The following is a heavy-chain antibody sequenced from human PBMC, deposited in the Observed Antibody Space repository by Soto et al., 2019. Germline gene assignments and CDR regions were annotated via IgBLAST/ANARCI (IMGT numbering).Heavy chain of an antibody. V-gene: IGHV3-30-3*01. J-gene: IGHJ6*02. CDR2: ISYDGSNK. D-gene: IGHD6-19*01. Sequence: GGSLRLSCAASGFTFSSYAMHWVRQAPGKGLEWVAVISYDGSNKYYADSVKGRFTISRDNSKNTLYLQMNSLRAEDTAVYYCARAKQWQPNYYYYGMDVWGQGTTVTVSS. CDR1: GFTFSSYA. CDR3: ARAKQWQPNYYYYGMDV.